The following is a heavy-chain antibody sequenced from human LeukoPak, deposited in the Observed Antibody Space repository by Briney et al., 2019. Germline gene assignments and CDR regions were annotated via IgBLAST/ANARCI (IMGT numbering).Heavy chain of an antibody. CDR2: ISGSSSST. Sequence: PGGSLRLSCAASGFTFNSYAMSWVRQAPGKGLEWVSGISGSSSSTYYADSVKGRFTISRDNSRNTLHLQMNSLRAEDTAVYYCAKQLGYCSDGSCYFPYWGQGTLVTVSS. CDR1: GFTFNSYA. CDR3: AKQLGYCSDGSCYFPY. V-gene: IGHV3-23*01. J-gene: IGHJ4*02. D-gene: IGHD2-15*01.